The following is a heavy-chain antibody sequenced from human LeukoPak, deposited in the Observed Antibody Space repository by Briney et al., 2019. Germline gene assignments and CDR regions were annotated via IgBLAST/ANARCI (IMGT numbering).Heavy chain of an antibody. J-gene: IGHJ3*02. CDR1: GGSISSYY. V-gene: IGHV4-59*01. D-gene: IGHD5-12*01. Sequence: PSETLSLTCTVSGGSISSYYWSWIRQPPGKGLEWIGYIYYSGSTNYNPSLKSRVTISVDTSKNQFSLKLSSVTAAGTAVYYCAKDGPAVATYGKGDAFDIWGQGTMVTVSS. CDR3: AKDGPAVATYGKGDAFDI. CDR2: IYYSGST.